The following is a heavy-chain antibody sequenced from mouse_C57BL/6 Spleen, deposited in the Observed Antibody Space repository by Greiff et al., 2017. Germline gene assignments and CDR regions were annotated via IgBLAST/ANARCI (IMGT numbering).Heavy chain of an antibody. D-gene: IGHD2-5*01. CDR3: ARKAYYSNAMDY. J-gene: IGHJ4*01. Sequence: QVQLQQSGPGLVQPSQSLSITCTVSGFSLTSYGVHWVRQSPGKGLEWLGVIWSGGGTDYNAAFISRLSISKDNSKSQVFFKMNSLQADDTAIYYCARKAYYSNAMDYWGQGTSVTVSS. CDR1: GFSLTSYG. V-gene: IGHV2-2*01. CDR2: IWSGGGT.